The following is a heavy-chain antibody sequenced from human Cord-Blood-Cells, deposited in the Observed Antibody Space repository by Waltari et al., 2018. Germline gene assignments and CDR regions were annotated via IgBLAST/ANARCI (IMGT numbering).Heavy chain of an antibody. CDR1: GGSISSGGYY. D-gene: IGHD5-12*01. CDR3: ARGGGKSVATNWFDP. Sequence: QVQLQESGPGLVKPSQTLSLTCTVSGGSISSGGYYWSWISQHPGKGLEWIGYIYYSGSTYYNPSLKSRVTISVDTSKNQFSLKLSSVTAADTAVYYCARGGGKSVATNWFDPWGQGTLVTVSS. CDR2: IYYSGST. V-gene: IGHV4-31*03. J-gene: IGHJ5*02.